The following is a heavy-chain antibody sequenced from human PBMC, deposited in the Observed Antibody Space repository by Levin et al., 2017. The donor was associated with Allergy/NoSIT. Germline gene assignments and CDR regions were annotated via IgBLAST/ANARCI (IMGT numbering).Heavy chain of an antibody. V-gene: IGHV1-2*04. J-gene: IGHJ6*02. D-gene: IGHD2-21*02. Sequence: ASVKVSCKASGYTFTGYYMHWVRQAPGQGLEWMGWINPNSGGTNYAQKFQGWVTMTRDTSISTAYMELSRLRSDDTAVYYCAREGQPLPMGSVTYYYYGMDVWGQGTTVTVSS. CDR2: INPNSGGT. CDR1: GYTFTGYY. CDR3: AREGQPLPMGSVTYYYYGMDV.